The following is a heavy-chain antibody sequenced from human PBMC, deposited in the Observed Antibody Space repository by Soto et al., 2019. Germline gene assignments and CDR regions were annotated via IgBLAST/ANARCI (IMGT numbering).Heavy chain of an antibody. CDR3: ATDGPSNSGHLYDFEI. D-gene: IGHD5-12*01. Sequence: ASVKVSCKASGYTLTNYGVTWVLQAPGQGLEWLGRVTPYKADTNSAQNLQGRVTMATDTSTNTAYLELRSLRSDDTAVYFCATDGPSNSGHLYDFEIWGQGTMVTVSS. J-gene: IGHJ3*02. V-gene: IGHV1-18*04. CDR2: VTPYKADT. CDR1: GYTLTNYG.